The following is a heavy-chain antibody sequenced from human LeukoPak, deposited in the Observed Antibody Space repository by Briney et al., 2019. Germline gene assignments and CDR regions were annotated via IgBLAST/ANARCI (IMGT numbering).Heavy chain of an antibody. D-gene: IGHD3-16*02. CDR1: GFTFDDYA. J-gene: IGHJ5*02. Sequence: GRSLRLSCAASGFTFDDYAMHWVRQAPGKGLEWVSVIYSGGSTYYADSVKGRFTISRDNSKNTLYLQMNSLRAEDTAVYYCARGVTGPWGQGTLVTVSS. CDR3: ARGVTGP. CDR2: IYSGGST. V-gene: IGHV3-66*01.